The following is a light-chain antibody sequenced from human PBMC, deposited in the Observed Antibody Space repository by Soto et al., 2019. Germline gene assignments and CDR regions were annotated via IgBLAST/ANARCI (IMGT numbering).Light chain of an antibody. CDR1: SSDVGGYNY. CDR2: EVS. CDR3: TSFTTISTWV. J-gene: IGLJ3*02. V-gene: IGLV2-14*01. Sequence: QSALTQPASVSGSPGQSITISCTGTSSDVGGYNYVSWFQQHPGKAPKLKIYEVSNRPSGVSNRFSGSKSVNTASLTISELQAEDEADYYCTSFTTISTWVFGGGTKLTVL.